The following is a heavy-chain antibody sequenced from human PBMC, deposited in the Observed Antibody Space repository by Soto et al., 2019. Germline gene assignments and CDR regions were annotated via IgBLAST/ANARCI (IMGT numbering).Heavy chain of an antibody. CDR1: GGSISSSSYY. V-gene: IGHV4-39*01. J-gene: IGHJ4*02. CDR2: IYYSGST. CDR3: AKVGFLGYCSSTSCSRNAYFDY. D-gene: IGHD2-2*01. Sequence: PSETLSLTCTVSGGSISSSSYYWVWIRQPPGKGLEWIGSIYYSGSTYYNPSLKSRVTISVDTSKNQFSLKLSSVTAADTAVYYCAKVGFLGYCSSTSCSRNAYFDYWGQGTLVTVSS.